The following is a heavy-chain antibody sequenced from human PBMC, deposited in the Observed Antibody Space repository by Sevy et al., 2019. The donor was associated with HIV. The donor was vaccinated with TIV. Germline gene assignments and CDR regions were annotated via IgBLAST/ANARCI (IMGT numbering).Heavy chain of an antibody. J-gene: IGHJ6*02. D-gene: IGHD3-10*01. CDR3: AIDNTWFGEFYYYYGMDV. CDR2: TYYRSKWYN. V-gene: IGHV6-1*01. CDR1: GDSVSSNSAA. Sequence: SQTLSLTCAISGDSVSSNSAAWNWIRQSPSRGLEWLGRTYYRSKWYNDYAVSVKSRITINPDTSKNQFSLQLNSVTPEDTAVYYCAIDNTWFGEFYYYYGMDVWGQGTTVTVSS.